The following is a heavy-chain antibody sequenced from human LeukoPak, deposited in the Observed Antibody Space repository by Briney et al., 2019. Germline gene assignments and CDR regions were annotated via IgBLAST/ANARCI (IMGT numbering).Heavy chain of an antibody. J-gene: IGHJ3*02. D-gene: IGHD3-22*01. CDR2: IYYSGST. Sequence: SETLSLTCTVSGGSISGYYWSWIRQPPGKGLEWIGYIYYSGSTNYNPPLKSRVTISLDTSKNQFSLKLSSVTAADTAVYYCARDLIYYDRSGYHNDAFDIWGQGTMVTVSS. CDR1: GGSISGYY. CDR3: ARDLIYYDRSGYHNDAFDI. V-gene: IGHV4-59*01.